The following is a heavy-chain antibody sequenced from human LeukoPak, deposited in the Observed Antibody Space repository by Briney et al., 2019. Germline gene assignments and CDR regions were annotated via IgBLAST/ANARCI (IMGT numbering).Heavy chain of an antibody. D-gene: IGHD3-22*01. Sequence: ASVKVSCKASGYTFTSYGISWVRQAPGQGLEWMGWISAYNGNTNYAQKLQGRVAMTTDTSTSTAYMELRSLRSDDTAVYYCARVGDSSGYYWSDYWGQGTLVTVSS. V-gene: IGHV1-18*01. CDR2: ISAYNGNT. J-gene: IGHJ4*02. CDR3: ARVGDSSGYYWSDY. CDR1: GYTFTSYG.